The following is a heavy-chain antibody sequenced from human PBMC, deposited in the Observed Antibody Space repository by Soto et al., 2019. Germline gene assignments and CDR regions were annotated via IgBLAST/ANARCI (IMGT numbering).Heavy chain of an antibody. Sequence: SETLSLTCTVSGGSISSYYWSWIRQPPGKGLEWIGYIYYSGSTNYNPSLKSRVTISVDTSKNQFSLKLSSVTAADTAVYFCARHLRRDGYNYDFDFWGQGTLVTVSS. CDR2: IYYSGST. J-gene: IGHJ4*02. V-gene: IGHV4-59*08. D-gene: IGHD1-1*01. CDR3: ARHLRRDGYNYDFDF. CDR1: GGSISSYY.